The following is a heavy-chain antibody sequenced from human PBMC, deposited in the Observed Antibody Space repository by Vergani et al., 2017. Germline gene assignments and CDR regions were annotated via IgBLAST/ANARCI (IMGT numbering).Heavy chain of an antibody. CDR2: IAHTGRP. V-gene: IGHV4-34*01. Sequence: QVQLQQWGGGLLKPSETLSLTCVVNGGSFTSYHWTWIRQSPGEGLEWVGDIAHTGRPDYNPPLKSRLTMSVDKSRNQFSLTLNSVTATDTAIYFCARVNTETNGHLYYYYYMDVWGQGTAVTVS. J-gene: IGHJ6*03. CDR1: GGSFTSYH. D-gene: IGHD4-11*01. CDR3: ARVNTETNGHLYYYYYMDV.